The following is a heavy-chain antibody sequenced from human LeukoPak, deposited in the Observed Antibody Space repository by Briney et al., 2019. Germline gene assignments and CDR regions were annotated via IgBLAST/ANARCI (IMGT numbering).Heavy chain of an antibody. CDR2: INSDGSST. CDR1: GFTFDDYG. Sequence: GGSLRLSCEASGFTFDDYGMSWVRQRPGRGLEWVSRINSDGSSTNYADSVKGRFTISRGNAKNTLYLQMNSLRAEDTAVYYCATFTERENYHYTANPWGQGTLVIASS. J-gene: IGHJ4*02. V-gene: IGHV3-74*01. D-gene: IGHD3-16*02. CDR3: ATFTERENYHYTANP.